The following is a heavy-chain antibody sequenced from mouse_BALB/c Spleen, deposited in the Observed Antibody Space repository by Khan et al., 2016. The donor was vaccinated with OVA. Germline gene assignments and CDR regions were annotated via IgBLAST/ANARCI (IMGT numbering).Heavy chain of an antibody. V-gene: IGHV5-17*02. CDR2: ISGDSNTI. CDR3: ATSYFYGYYFDY. J-gene: IGHJ2*01. D-gene: IGHD1-1*01. CDR1: GFTFNSYG. Sequence: EVELVESGGGLVQPGGSRKLSCAASGFTFNSYGMHWVRQAPEKGLEWVAYISGDSNTIYYADTVKGRFTISRDNPKNTLFLQMTSLMSDDTAMYYCATSYFYGYYFDYWGQGTTLTVS.